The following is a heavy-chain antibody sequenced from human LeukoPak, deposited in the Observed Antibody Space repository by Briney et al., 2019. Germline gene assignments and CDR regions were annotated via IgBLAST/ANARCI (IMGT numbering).Heavy chain of an antibody. CDR1: GFTFRYSA. Sequence: GGSLRLSCVASGFTFRYSAMSWVRQVPGKGLEWVSAVSGGGDETYYVDSVKGRFTVYRDNSKNTLYLQMNSLRLEDTAVYYCAKEPPLTPLLTIDHWGQGTLVTVSS. V-gene: IGHV3-23*01. D-gene: IGHD3-16*01. CDR2: VSGGGDET. J-gene: IGHJ4*02. CDR3: AKEPPLTPLLTIDH.